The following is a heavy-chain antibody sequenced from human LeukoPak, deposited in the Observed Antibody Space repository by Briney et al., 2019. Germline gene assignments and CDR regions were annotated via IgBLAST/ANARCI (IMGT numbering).Heavy chain of an antibody. CDR2: ISSTGGYI. J-gene: IGHJ4*02. V-gene: IGHV3-21*01. CDR3: VRGPWDDYDSSNYRTFDS. CDR1: GFNVSNNY. Sequence: GGSLRLSCAASGFNVSNNYMTWVRQAPGKRLEWVSSISSTGGYIYYADSLQGRFTISRDNAKNSLYLRMNNLRAEDTAVYYCVRGPWDDYDSSNYRTFDSWGQGTVVTVSS. D-gene: IGHD3-22*01.